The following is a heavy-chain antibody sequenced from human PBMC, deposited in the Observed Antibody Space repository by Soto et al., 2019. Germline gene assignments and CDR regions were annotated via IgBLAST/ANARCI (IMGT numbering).Heavy chain of an antibody. Sequence: QVQLVQSGAEVKKPGSSVKVSCKASGGTFSSYAISWVRQAPGQGLEWMGGIIPIFGTANYAQKFQGRVTITADKSTSTAYMELSSLRSEDTAVYYCARQRGYCSGGSCPKYNWFDPWGQGTLVTVSS. D-gene: IGHD2-15*01. V-gene: IGHV1-69*06. J-gene: IGHJ5*02. CDR2: IIPIFGTA. CDR3: ARQRGYCSGGSCPKYNWFDP. CDR1: GGTFSSYA.